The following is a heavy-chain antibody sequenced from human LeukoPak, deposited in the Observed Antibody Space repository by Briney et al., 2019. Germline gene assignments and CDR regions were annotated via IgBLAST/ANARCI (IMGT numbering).Heavy chain of an antibody. CDR1: GGTFSSYA. J-gene: IGHJ4*02. D-gene: IGHD2-2*02. CDR2: IIPIFGTA. CDR3: ARGRGPAAILSGYGSFDY. Sequence: SVKVSCKASGGTFSSYAISWVRQAPGQGLEWMGGIIPIFGTANYAQKFQGRVTITADESTSTAYMELSSLRSEDTAVYYCARGRGPAAILSGYGSFDYWGQGTLVTVSS. V-gene: IGHV1-69*13.